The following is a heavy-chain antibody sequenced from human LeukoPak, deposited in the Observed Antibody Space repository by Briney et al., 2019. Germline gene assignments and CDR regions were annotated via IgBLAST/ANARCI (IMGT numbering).Heavy chain of an antibody. CDR2: IRNKDYGGTT. D-gene: IGHD2-21*01. V-gene: IGHV3-49*03. CDR1: GFTFGDYA. CDR3: SVVNYSDY. Sequence: GGSLRLSCTVSGFTFGDYAVSWFRQAPGKGLEWVGFIRNKDYGGTTEYAASVKGRFTISKDDSKNIVYLQMNSLKIEDTAVYYCSVVNYSDYWGQGTLVTVSS. J-gene: IGHJ4*02.